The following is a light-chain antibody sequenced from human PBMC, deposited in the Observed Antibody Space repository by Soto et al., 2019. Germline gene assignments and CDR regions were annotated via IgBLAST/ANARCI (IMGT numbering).Light chain of an antibody. J-gene: IGLJ7*01. CDR1: SSDVGGYNF. CDR2: DVS. CDR3: SSSTSSSTHV. V-gene: IGLV2-14*03. Sequence: QSALTQPASVAGSPGQTITISCTGSSSDVGGYNFVSWYQQHPGKVPKLMIYDVSSRASGVSDRISGSKSGKTASLTISGXXXXXXXDYYCSSSTSSSTHVFGSGTQL.